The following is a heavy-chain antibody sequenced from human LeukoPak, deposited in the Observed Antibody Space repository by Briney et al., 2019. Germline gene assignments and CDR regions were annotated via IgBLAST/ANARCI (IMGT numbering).Heavy chain of an antibody. Sequence: ASVKVSCKASGYTFTSYDINWVRQATGQGLEWMGWMNPNSGNTGYAQKFQGRVTITRNTSISTAYMELSSLRSEDTAVYYCARTPGTYGDYDPDYWGQGTLVTVSS. D-gene: IGHD4-17*01. V-gene: IGHV1-8*03. CDR2: MNPNSGNT. CDR1: GYTFTSYD. J-gene: IGHJ4*02. CDR3: ARTPGTYGDYDPDY.